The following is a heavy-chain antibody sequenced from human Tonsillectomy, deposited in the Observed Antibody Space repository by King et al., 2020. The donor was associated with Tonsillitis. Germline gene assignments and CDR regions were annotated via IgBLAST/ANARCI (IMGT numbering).Heavy chain of an antibody. V-gene: IGHV1-2*02. CDR3: ARALLPIVVVPAATDAFDI. CDR1: GYTFTGYY. D-gene: IGHD2-2*01. J-gene: IGHJ3*02. CDR2: INPNSGGT. Sequence: QLVQSGAEVKKPGASVKVSCKASGYTFTGYYMHWVRQAPGQGLEWMGWINPNSGGTNYAQKFQGRVTMTRDTSISTAYMELSRLRSDDTAGYYCARALLPIVVVPAATDAFDIWGKGTMVTVSS.